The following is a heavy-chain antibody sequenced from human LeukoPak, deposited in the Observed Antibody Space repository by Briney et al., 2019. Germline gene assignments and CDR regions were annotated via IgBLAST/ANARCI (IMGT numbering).Heavy chain of an antibody. V-gene: IGHV3-48*02. D-gene: IGHD3-10*01. CDR1: GFTFSSYS. Sequence: PEGSLRLSCAASGFTFSSYSMNWVRQAPGKGLEWVSYISSSSSTIYYADSVKGRFTISRDNAKNSLYLQMNSLRDEDTAVYYCARGGPMVRGDNGPLDYWGQGTLVTVSS. CDR3: ARGGPMVRGDNGPLDY. CDR2: ISSSSSTI. J-gene: IGHJ4*02.